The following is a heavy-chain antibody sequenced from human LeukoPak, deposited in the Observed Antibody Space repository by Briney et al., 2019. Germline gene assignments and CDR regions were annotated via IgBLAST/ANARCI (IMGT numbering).Heavy chain of an antibody. CDR1: GFTFSSYG. D-gene: IGHD6-13*01. Sequence: GGSLRLSCAASGFTFSSYGMHWVRQAPGKGLEWVAFIRYDGSNKYYADSVKGRFTISRDNSKNTLYLQMNSLRAEDTAVYYCARAAAGTTDYFDYWGQGTLVTVSS. J-gene: IGHJ4*02. CDR3: ARAAAGTTDYFDY. V-gene: IGHV3-30*02. CDR2: IRYDGSNK.